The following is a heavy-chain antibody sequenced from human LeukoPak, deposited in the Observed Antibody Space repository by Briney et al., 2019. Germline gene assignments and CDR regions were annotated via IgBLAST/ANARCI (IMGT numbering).Heavy chain of an antibody. J-gene: IGHJ4*02. CDR2: IYYIGST. Sequence: SQTLSLTCTVSGDSVSRSSYYWTWIRQPPGKGLEWIGYIYYIGSTNYNPSLRSRLTMSVDTSKNQFSLRLSSVIAADTAVYYCARYYDSTGSFDYWGQGTLVTVSS. CDR3: ARYYDSTGSFDY. V-gene: IGHV4-61*01. D-gene: IGHD3-22*01. CDR1: GDSVSRSSYY.